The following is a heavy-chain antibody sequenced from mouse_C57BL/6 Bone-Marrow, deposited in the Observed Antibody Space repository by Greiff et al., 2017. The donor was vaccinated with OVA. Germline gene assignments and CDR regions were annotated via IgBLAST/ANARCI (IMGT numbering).Heavy chain of an antibody. CDR2: IHPNSGST. J-gene: IGHJ2*01. V-gene: IGHV1-64*01. CDR1: GYTFTSYW. CDR3: ARSNPMVTTRRGAFDW. Sequence: QVQLQQPGAELVKPGASVKLSCKASGYTFTSYWMHWVKQRPGQGLEWIGMIHPNSGSTNYNEKFKSKATLTVDKSSSTAYMQLSSLTSEDSAVYYCARSNPMVTTRRGAFDWWGQGTTLTVSS. D-gene: IGHD2-2*01.